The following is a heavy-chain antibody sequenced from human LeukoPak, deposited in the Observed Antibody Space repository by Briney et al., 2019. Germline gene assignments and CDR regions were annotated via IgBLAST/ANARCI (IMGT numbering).Heavy chain of an antibody. CDR3: ARHCSSTSCYTGLDY. Sequence: SETLSLTCTVSGGSISSSSYYWGWIRQPPGKGLEWIGSIYYSGSTYYNPSLKSRVTISVDTSKNQFPLKLSSVTAADTAVYYCARHCSSTSCYTGLDYWGQGTLVTVSS. J-gene: IGHJ4*02. V-gene: IGHV4-39*01. CDR1: GGSISSSSYY. CDR2: IYYSGST. D-gene: IGHD2-2*02.